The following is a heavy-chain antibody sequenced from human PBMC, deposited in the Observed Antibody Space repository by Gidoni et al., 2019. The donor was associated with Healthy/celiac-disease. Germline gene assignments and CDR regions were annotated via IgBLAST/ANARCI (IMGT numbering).Heavy chain of an antibody. CDR3: AKDIGPYYGMDV. CDR1: GFTFDDYA. CDR2: ISWNSGSI. Sequence: EVQLVESGGGLVQPGRSLSLSFAASGFTFDDYAMHWVRQAPGKGLEWVSGISWNSGSIGYADSVKGRFTISRDNAKNSLYLQMNSLRAEDTALYYCAKDIGPYYGMDVWGQGTTVTVSS. J-gene: IGHJ6*02. V-gene: IGHV3-9*01.